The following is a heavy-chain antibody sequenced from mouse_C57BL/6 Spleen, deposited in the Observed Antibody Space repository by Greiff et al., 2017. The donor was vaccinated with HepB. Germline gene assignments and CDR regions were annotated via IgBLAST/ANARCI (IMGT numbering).Heavy chain of an antibody. V-gene: IGHV1-72*01. CDR1: GYTFTSYW. CDR2: IDPNSGGT. D-gene: IGHD2-1*01. Sequence: QVHVKQPGAELVKPGASVKLSCKASGYTFTSYWMHWVKQRPGRGLEWIGRIDPNSGGTKYNEKFKSKATLTVDKPSSTAYMQLSSLTSEDSAVYYCARRTDGNYEDYYAMDYWGQGTSVTVSS. CDR3: ARRTDGNYEDYYAMDY. J-gene: IGHJ4*01.